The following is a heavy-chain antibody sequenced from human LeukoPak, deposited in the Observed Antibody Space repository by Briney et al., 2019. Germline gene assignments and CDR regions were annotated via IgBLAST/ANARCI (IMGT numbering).Heavy chain of an antibody. J-gene: IGHJ4*02. CDR3: ARDGRDGYNRFDY. CDR1: GFTFSSYS. D-gene: IGHD5-24*01. V-gene: IGHV3-48*01. Sequence: PGGSLRLSCAASGFTFSSYSMNWVRQAPGKGLEWVSYISSSSSTIYYADSVKGRFTISRDNAKNSLYLQMNSLRAEDTAVYYCARDGRDGYNRFDYWGQGTLVTVSS. CDR2: ISSSSSTI.